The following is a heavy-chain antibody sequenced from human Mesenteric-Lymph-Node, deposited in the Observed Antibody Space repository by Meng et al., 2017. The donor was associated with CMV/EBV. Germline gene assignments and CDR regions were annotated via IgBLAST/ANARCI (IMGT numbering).Heavy chain of an antibody. CDR3: AGGIAAAGSRWFDP. J-gene: IGHJ5*02. V-gene: IGHV1-69*02. CDR2: IIPILGIA. CDR1: GGTFSSYT. Sequence: QVQLVQSGAVVKKPGSSVKVSCQASGGTFSSYTISWVRQAPGQGLEWMGRIIPILGIANYAQKFQGRVTITADKSTSTAYMELSSLRSEDTAVYYCAGGIAAAGSRWFDPWGQGTLVTVSS. D-gene: IGHD6-13*01.